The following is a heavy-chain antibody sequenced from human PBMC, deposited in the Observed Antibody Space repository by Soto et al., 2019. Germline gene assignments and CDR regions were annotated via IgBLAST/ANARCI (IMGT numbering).Heavy chain of an antibody. J-gene: IGHJ6*02. Sequence: QVQLVESGGGVVQPGRSLRLSCAASGFTFSSYGMHWVRQAPGKGLEWVAVISYDGSNKYYADSVKGRFTISRDNSKNTRYLQMNSLRAEDTAVYYCAKVIGYCSSTSCFNGMDVWGQGTTVTVSS. V-gene: IGHV3-30*18. CDR2: ISYDGSNK. D-gene: IGHD2-2*01. CDR1: GFTFSSYG. CDR3: AKVIGYCSSTSCFNGMDV.